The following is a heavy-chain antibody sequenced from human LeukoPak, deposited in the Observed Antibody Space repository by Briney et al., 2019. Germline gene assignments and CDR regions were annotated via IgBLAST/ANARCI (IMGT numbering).Heavy chain of an antibody. CDR2: ISSSSSYI. CDR1: GFTFSSYG. D-gene: IGHD1-26*01. J-gene: IGHJ4*02. V-gene: IGHV3-21*01. Sequence: GRSLRLSCAASGFTFSSYGMHWVRQAPGKGLEWVSSISSSSSYIYYADSVKGRFTISRDNAKNSLYLQMNSLRAEDTAVYYCAREGYSGSSTFFDYWGQGTLVTVSS. CDR3: AREGYSGSSTFFDY.